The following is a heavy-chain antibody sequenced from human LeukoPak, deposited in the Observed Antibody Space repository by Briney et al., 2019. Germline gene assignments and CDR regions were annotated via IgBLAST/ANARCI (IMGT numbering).Heavy chain of an antibody. CDR1: GFSLSTSGVG. J-gene: IGHJ4*02. V-gene: IGHV2-5*01. D-gene: IGHD2-15*01. CDR3: AHSLGYCSGGSCLSFDY. CDR2: IYWNDDK. Sequence: VSGPTLVNPTQTLTLNCTFSGFSLSTSGVGVGWIRQPPGKALEWLALIYWNDDKRYSPSLKSRLTITKDTSKNQVVLTMTSMDPVDTATYYCAHSLGYCSGGSCLSFDYWGQGTLVTVSS.